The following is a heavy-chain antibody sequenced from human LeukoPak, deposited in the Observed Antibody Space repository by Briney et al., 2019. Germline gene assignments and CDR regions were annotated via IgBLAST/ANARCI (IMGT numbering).Heavy chain of an antibody. Sequence: KSGGSLRLSCAASGFTFSSYSMNWVRQAPGKGLEWVSSISSSSSYIYYADSVKGRFTISRDNAKNSLYLQMNSLRAEDTAVYYCARDYGTPDNWNAQGGAFDIWGQGTMVTVSS. CDR3: ARDYGTPDNWNAQGGAFDI. CDR1: GFTFSSYS. V-gene: IGHV3-21*01. D-gene: IGHD1-20*01. CDR2: ISSSSSYI. J-gene: IGHJ3*02.